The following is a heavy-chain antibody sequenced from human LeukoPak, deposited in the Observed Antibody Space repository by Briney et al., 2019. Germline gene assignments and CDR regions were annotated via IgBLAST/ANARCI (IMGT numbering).Heavy chain of an antibody. V-gene: IGHV1-69*05. D-gene: IGHD6-13*01. CDR1: GGTFSSYA. Sequence: GASVKVSCKASGGTFSSYAISWVRQAPGQGLEWMGGIIPIFGTANYAQKFQGRVMITTDESTSTAYMELSSLRSEGTAVYYCARAGATIAAAGPPTIWGQGTLVTVSS. CDR2: IIPIFGTA. J-gene: IGHJ4*02. CDR3: ARAGATIAAAGPPTI.